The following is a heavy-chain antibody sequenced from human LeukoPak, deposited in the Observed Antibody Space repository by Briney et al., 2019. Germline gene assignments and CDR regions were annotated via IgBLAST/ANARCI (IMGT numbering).Heavy chain of an antibody. CDR1: GYTLTELS. CDR2: FDPEDGET. Sequence: ASVTVSCTVSGYTLTELSMHWVRQAPGKGLEWMGGFDPEDGETIYAQKFQGRVTMTEDTSTDTAYMELSSLRSEDTAVYYCATSHLTHNWFDPWGQGTLVTVSS. CDR3: ATSHLTHNWFDP. J-gene: IGHJ5*02. V-gene: IGHV1-24*01.